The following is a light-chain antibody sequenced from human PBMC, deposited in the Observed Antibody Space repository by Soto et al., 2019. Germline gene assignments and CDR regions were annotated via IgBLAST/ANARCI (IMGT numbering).Light chain of an antibody. J-gene: IGKJ1*01. Sequence: EIVLTQSPGTLSLSPGERATLSCRASQSVDSSYFAWYQQRPGQAPRLLIYVGSNMSTGIPDRFRGSGPGTDLPLTISSLEPEHFAVYYCQKYGSSPMTFGQGTPVEIK. CDR1: QSVDSSY. V-gene: IGKV3-20*01. CDR2: VGS. CDR3: QKYGSSPMT.